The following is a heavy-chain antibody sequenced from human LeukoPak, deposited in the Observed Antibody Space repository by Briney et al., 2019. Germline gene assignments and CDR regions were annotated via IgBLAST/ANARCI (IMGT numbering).Heavy chain of an antibody. D-gene: IGHD6-19*01. CDR3: ARPSSSGWYLDDAFDI. Sequence: GESLKISCKGSGYSFTSYWIGWVRQMPGKGLEWMGIIYPGDSDTRYSPSFQGQVTISADKPISTAYLQWSSLKTSDTAMYYCARPSSSGWYLDDAFDIWGQGTMVTVSS. V-gene: IGHV5-51*01. CDR2: IYPGDSDT. J-gene: IGHJ3*02. CDR1: GYSFTSYW.